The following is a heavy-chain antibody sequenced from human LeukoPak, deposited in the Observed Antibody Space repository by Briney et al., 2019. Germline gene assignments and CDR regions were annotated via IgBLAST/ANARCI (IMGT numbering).Heavy chain of an antibody. V-gene: IGHV3-23*01. CDR2: ISGRGDST. J-gene: IGHJ4*02. Sequence: GGSLRLSCAASGFTFSSYAMSWVRQAPGKGLEWVSTISGRGDSTYYADSVRGRFTISRDNSKNMLYLQMNSLRAEDTAVYYCAPDLSEWLRNYWGQGTLVTVSS. D-gene: IGHD5-12*01. CDR3: APDLSEWLRNY. CDR1: GFTFSSYA.